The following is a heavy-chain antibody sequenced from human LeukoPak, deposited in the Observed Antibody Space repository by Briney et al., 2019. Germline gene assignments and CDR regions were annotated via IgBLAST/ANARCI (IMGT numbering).Heavy chain of an antibody. J-gene: IGHJ6*02. CDR2: IYYSGST. Sequence: PSQTLSLTCTVSGGSISSGGYYWSWIRQHPGKGLERIGYIYYSGSTYYNPSLKSRVTISVDTSKNQFSLKLSSVTAADTAVYYCAREEYYYDSSGYYSPYGMDVWGQGTTVTVSS. CDR3: AREEYYYDSSGYYSPYGMDV. CDR1: GGSISSGGYY. D-gene: IGHD3-22*01. V-gene: IGHV4-31*03.